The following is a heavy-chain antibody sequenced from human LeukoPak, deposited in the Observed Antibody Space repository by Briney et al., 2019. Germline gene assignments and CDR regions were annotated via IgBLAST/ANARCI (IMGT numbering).Heavy chain of an antibody. CDR2: ISSNGGST. Sequence: PGGSLRLSCAASGFTFSSYAMHWVRQAPGKGLEYVSAISSNGGSTYYANSVKGRFTISRDNSKNTLYLQMNSLRAEDTAVYYCAKDGFALRKWELPLFDYWGQGTLVTVSS. J-gene: IGHJ4*02. CDR3: AKDGFALRKWELPLFDY. D-gene: IGHD1-26*01. V-gene: IGHV3-64*01. CDR1: GFTFSSYA.